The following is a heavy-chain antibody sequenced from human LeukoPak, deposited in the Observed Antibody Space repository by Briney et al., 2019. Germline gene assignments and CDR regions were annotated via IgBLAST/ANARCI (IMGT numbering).Heavy chain of an antibody. CDR2: IYTSGST. CDR3: ARTTRLPYCSSTSCYTGNRGAFDI. Sequence: KPSQTLSLTCTVSGGSISSGSYYWSWIRQPAGKGLEWIGRIYTSGSTNYNPSLKGRVTISVDTSKPQFSLKLSSVTAADTAVYYCARTTRLPYCSSTSCYTGNRGAFDIWGQGTMVTVSS. CDR1: GGSISSGSYY. D-gene: IGHD2-2*02. V-gene: IGHV4-61*02. J-gene: IGHJ3*02.